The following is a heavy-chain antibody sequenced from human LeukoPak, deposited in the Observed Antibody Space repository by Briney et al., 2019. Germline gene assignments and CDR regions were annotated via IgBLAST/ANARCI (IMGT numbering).Heavy chain of an antibody. CDR1: GYTFTGYY. V-gene: IGHV1-2*02. Sequence: ASVKVSCKASGYTFTGYYMHWVRQAPGQGLEWMGWINPNSGGTNYAQKFQGRVTMTRDTSISTAYMELSRLRSDDTAVYYCARAPLGYCSGGSCYSYYYMDVWGKGTTVTISS. CDR3: ARAPLGYCSGGSCYSYYYMDV. J-gene: IGHJ6*03. D-gene: IGHD2-15*01. CDR2: INPNSGGT.